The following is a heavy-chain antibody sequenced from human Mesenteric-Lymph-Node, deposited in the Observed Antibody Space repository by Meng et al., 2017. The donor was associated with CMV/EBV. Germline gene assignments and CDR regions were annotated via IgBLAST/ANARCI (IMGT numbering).Heavy chain of an antibody. J-gene: IGHJ5*02. CDR3: AREGWSDP. CDR2: INTNTGNP. CDR1: GYTFTTYA. V-gene: IGHV7-4-1*02. Sequence: SGKVSCKASGYTFTTYAINWVRQAPGQGLEWMGWINTNTGNPTYAQGFTGRFVFSLDTSVSTAYMQISSLKAEDTAVYYCAREGWSDPWGQGTLVTVSS.